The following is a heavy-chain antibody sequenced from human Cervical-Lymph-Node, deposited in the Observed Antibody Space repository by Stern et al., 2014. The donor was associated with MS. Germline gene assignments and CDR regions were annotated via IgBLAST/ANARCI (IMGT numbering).Heavy chain of an antibody. Sequence: VQLVESGPGLVKPSGTLSLTCDVSGGSISSSNWGSWVRQPPGKGLEWIGEVYRSGTTNYHPSLKSRVTISIDKSKTQVSLRLTSVTAADTAVYYCARGHLWLEDYWGQGALVTVSS. J-gene: IGHJ4*02. D-gene: IGHD3-16*01. CDR1: GGSISSSNW. CDR2: VYRSGTT. V-gene: IGHV4-4*02. CDR3: ARGHLWLEDY.